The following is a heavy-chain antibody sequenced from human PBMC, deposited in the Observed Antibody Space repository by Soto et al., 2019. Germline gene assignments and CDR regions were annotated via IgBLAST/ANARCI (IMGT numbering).Heavy chain of an antibody. D-gene: IGHD3-22*01. Sequence: EVQLVESGGGLVKPGGSLRLSCAASGFTFSSYSMNWVRQAPGKGLAWVSSISSSSTYIYYADSVKGRFTISRDNAKNSLYLQMNSLRAEDTAVYYCASYDSFDIWGQGTMVTVSS. V-gene: IGHV3-21*01. J-gene: IGHJ3*02. CDR3: ASYDSFDI. CDR1: GFTFSSYS. CDR2: ISSSSTYI.